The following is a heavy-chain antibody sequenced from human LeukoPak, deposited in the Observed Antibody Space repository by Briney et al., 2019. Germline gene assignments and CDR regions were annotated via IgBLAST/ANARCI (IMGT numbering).Heavy chain of an antibody. CDR2: INHSGST. V-gene: IGHV4-34*01. J-gene: IGHJ4*02. D-gene: IGHD1-26*01. CDR3: ARGSSGSY. CDR1: GGSFSGYY. Sequence: SETLSLTCAVYGGSFSGYYWGWIRQPPGKGLEWIGEINHSGSTNYNPSLTSRVTISVDMSKNQFSLKLSSGTAADTSVYYCARGSSGSYWGKGTLVTVSS.